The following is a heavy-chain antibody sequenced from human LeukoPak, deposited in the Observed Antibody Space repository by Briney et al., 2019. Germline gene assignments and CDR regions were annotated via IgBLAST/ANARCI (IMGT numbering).Heavy chain of an antibody. D-gene: IGHD3-10*02. CDR2: IKEDGSEK. CDR3: AELGITMIGGV. Sequence: GGSLRLSCAASGFTFSSYWMSWVRQAPGKGLEWVANIKEDGSEKFHVGSVRGRFTISRDNAKNSLYLQMNSLRAEDTAVYYCAELGITMIGGVWGKGTTVTISS. CDR1: GFTFSSYW. J-gene: IGHJ6*04. V-gene: IGHV3-7*01.